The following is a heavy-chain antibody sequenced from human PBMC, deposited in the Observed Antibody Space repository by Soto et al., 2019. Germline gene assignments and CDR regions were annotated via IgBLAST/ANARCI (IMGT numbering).Heavy chain of an antibody. Sequence: QVQLVESGGGVVQPGRSLRLSCAASGFTFSSYGMHWVRQAPGKGLEWVAVIWYDGSNKYYADSVKGRFTISRDNSKNTLYLQMNSLSAEDTAVYCCARDQRRYCSGGSCYTFDYWGQGTLVTVSS. CDR2: IWYDGSNK. CDR3: ARDQRRYCSGGSCYTFDY. D-gene: IGHD2-15*01. V-gene: IGHV3-33*01. J-gene: IGHJ4*02. CDR1: GFTFSSYG.